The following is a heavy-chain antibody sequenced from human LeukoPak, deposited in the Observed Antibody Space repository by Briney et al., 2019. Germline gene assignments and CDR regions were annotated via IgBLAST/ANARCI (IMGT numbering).Heavy chain of an antibody. D-gene: IGHD6-13*01. CDR3: APLNWVYPDGFDI. V-gene: IGHV3-11*04. CDR1: GFTFSDYY. CDR2: ISSGSSTI. Sequence: GGSLRPSCAASGFTFSDYYMSWIRQAPGKGLEWVSYISSGSSTIYYADSVKGRLTISRDNAKNSMSLQMNSLRAEDTAVYYCAPLNWVYPDGFDIWGQGTMVTVSS. J-gene: IGHJ3*02.